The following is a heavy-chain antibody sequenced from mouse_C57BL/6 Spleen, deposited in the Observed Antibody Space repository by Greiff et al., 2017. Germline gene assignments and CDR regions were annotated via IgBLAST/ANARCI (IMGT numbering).Heavy chain of an antibody. V-gene: IGHV1-59*01. D-gene: IGHD3-3*01. J-gene: IGHJ2*01. CDR3: ARGGWNYFDD. CDR2: IDPSDSYT. CDR1: GYTFTSYW. Sequence: QVQLQQPGAELVKPGASVKLSCKASGYTFTSYWMHWVKQRPGQGLEWIGVIDPSDSYTNYNQKFKGKATLTVDTSSSTAYMQLSSLTSEDSAVYYCARGGWNYFDDWGQGTTLTVSS.